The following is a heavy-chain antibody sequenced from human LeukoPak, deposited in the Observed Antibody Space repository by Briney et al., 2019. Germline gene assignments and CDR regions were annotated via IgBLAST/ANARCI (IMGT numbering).Heavy chain of an antibody. CDR1: GGSISSYY. J-gene: IGHJ4*02. D-gene: IGHD6-19*01. V-gene: IGHV4-59*01. CDR3: ARVYGGGWYPTNIHIFDY. CDR2: IYYSGST. Sequence: EALSLTCTVSGGSISSYYWSWIRQPPGKGLEWIGYIYYSGSTNYNPSLKSRVTISVDTSKNQFSLKLSSVTAADTAVYYCARVYGGGWYPTNIHIFDYWGQGTLVTVSS.